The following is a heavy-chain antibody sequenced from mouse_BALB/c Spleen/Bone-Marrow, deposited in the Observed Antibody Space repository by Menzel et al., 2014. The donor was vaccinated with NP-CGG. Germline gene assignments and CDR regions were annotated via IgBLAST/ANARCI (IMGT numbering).Heavy chain of an antibody. CDR3: ARCLTGTSAMDY. V-gene: IGHV1-54*01. CDR2: INPGSGGT. Sequence: EPGAELVRPGTSVKVSCKASGYAFTNYLIEWVKQRPGQGLEWIGVINPGSGGTNYNEKFKAKATLTADKSSSTAYMQLSSLTSDDSAVYFCARCLTGTSAMDYWGQGTSVTVSS. CDR1: GYAFTNYL. J-gene: IGHJ4*01. D-gene: IGHD4-1*01.